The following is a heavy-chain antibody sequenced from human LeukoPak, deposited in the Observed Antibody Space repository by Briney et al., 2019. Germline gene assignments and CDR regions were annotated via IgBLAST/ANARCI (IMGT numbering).Heavy chain of an antibody. J-gene: IGHJ4*02. D-gene: IGHD3-22*01. CDR1: GGSISSYY. Sequence: PSETLSLTCTVSGGSISSYYWSWIRQPAGKGLEWIGSIYYSGSTYYNPSLKSRVTISVDTSKNQFSLKLSSVTAADTAVYYCARLLYYDSSGPWGYRGQGTLVTVSS. CDR2: IYYSGST. CDR3: ARLLYYDSSGPWGY. V-gene: IGHV4-59*05.